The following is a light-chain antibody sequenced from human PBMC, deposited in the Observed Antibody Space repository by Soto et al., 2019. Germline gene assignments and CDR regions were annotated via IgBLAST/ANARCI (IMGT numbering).Light chain of an antibody. Sequence: EIVLTQSPATLSLSPGERATLSCRASQSLSSNFLSWYQQKPGQPPRLLIYDSSTRAAGFPDRFSGSGSGTDCPLTSSMLEPEDFALYYCQQYDISPGTFGQGTKVEIK. CDR3: QQYDISPGT. CDR2: DSS. V-gene: IGKV3-20*01. CDR1: QSLSSNF. J-gene: IGKJ1*01.